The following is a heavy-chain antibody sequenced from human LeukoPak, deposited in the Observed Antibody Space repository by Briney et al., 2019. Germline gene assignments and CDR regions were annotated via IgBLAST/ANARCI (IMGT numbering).Heavy chain of an antibody. V-gene: IGHV3-30*18. CDR2: ISHDGSDK. CDR3: AKEGESGYSGGFDY. D-gene: IGHD3-3*01. CDR1: GFTSKKYG. J-gene: IGHJ4*02. Sequence: GGSLRLSCEASGFTSKKYGMHWVRQAPGKGLEWVAFISHDGSDKYYADSVKGRFTISSDNSKNTQFLQMNSLRVEDTAMYYCAKEGESGYSGGFDYWGQGTLVTVSS.